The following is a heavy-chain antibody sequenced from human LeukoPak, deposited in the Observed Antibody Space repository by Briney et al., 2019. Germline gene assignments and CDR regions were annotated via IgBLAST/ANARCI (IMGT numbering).Heavy chain of an antibody. V-gene: IGHV4-59*08. CDR2: IYYSGST. CDR1: GGSTSSYY. Sequence: PSETLSLTCTVSGGSTSSYYWNWIRQPPGKGLEWIGNIYYSGSTNYNPSLKSRVTISVDTSKNQFSLKLSSVTAADTAVYYCARQTGSQADYWGQGTLVTVSS. D-gene: IGHD1-1*01. J-gene: IGHJ4*02. CDR3: ARQTGSQADY.